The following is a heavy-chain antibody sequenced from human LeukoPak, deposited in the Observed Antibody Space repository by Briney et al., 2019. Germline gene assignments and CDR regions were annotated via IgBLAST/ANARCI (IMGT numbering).Heavy chain of an antibody. V-gene: IGHV3-73*01. CDR1: GFTFSTYG. Sequence: GGSLRLSCTASGFTFSTYGMNWVRQAPGKGLEWVGRIRSKANSYATAYAASVKGRFTISRDNSKNTVFLQMNSLRAEDTAVYYCAREVRGYYFDYWGQGTLVTVSS. J-gene: IGHJ4*02. CDR2: IRSKANSYAT. CDR3: AREVRGYYFDY. D-gene: IGHD3-22*01.